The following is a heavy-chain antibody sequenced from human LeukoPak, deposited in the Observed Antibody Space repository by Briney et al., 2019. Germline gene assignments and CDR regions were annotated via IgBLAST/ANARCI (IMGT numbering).Heavy chain of an antibody. CDR3: ARGRYYDSSGEDAFDL. V-gene: IGHV1-69*06. CDR2: IIPMFGTP. Sequence: SVKVSCKASGGTVNSYAISWIRQAPEQGLEWMGEIIPMFGTPTYAQKFHGRLTITADKYTSTAFVEMSSLRFEDTAIYYCARGRYYDSSGEDAFDLWGQGTMVIVST. D-gene: IGHD3-22*01. CDR1: GGTVNSYA. J-gene: IGHJ3*01.